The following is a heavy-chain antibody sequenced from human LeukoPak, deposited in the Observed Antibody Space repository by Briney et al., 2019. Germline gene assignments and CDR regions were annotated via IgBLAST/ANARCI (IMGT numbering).Heavy chain of an antibody. J-gene: IGHJ3*02. CDR2: IYNSGST. D-gene: IGHD5-24*01. CDR3: ARARGATIFQSAFDI. V-gene: IGHV4-59*01. Sequence: SATLSLTCTVSGVSISSYYWSWIRQPPGKGLEWIGYIYNSGSTNYNSSLKSRVTISADTSKNQFSLKLSSVTAADTAVYYCARARGATIFQSAFDIWGQGTMVTVSS. CDR1: GVSISSYY.